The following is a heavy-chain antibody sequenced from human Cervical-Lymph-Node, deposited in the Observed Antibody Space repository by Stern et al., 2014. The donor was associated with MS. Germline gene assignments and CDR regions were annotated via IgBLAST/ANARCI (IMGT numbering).Heavy chain of an antibody. CDR1: GFTFSSYG. Sequence: VQLVESGGGVVQPGRSLRLSCAVSGFTFSSYGMHWVRQAPGKGLEWLAFISNDGNSKYYTDSVKGRFSISRDNSKNTLSVQMNRLRAEDTAVYYCAKEKGPSPYNYYYGMDVWGQGTMVTVS. CDR2: ISNDGNSK. CDR3: AKEKGPSPYNYYYGMDV. V-gene: IGHV3-30*18. D-gene: IGHD6-6*01. J-gene: IGHJ6*02.